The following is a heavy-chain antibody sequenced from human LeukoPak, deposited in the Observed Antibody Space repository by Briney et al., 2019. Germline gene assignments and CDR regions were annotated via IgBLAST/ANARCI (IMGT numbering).Heavy chain of an antibody. CDR1: GFIFNNSG. D-gene: IGHD3-10*01. CDR3: LLGGAGSGSSLLGS. J-gene: IGHJ4*02. Sequence: GGSLRLSCTASGFIFNNSGMHWVRQAPGKGLEWVAVIWSDGSYRYYADYVKGRFTISRENSKNTLYLQMNSLRDEVTAIYSCLLGGAGSGSSLLGSWGQGTLVTVSS. V-gene: IGHV3-33*01. CDR2: IWSDGSYR.